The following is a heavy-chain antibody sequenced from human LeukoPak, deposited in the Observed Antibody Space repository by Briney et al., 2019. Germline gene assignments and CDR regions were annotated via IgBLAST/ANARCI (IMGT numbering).Heavy chain of an antibody. V-gene: IGHV1-2*02. D-gene: IGHD3-10*01. CDR1: GYTFTVYY. Sequence: ASVKVSCKASGYTFTVYYMHWVRQAPGQGLEWMGWINPNSGGTNYAQKFQGRVTMTRDTSISTAYMELSRLRSDDTAVYYCASREVLWFGDLDAFDIWGQGTMVTVSS. CDR3: ASREVLWFGDLDAFDI. CDR2: INPNSGGT. J-gene: IGHJ3*02.